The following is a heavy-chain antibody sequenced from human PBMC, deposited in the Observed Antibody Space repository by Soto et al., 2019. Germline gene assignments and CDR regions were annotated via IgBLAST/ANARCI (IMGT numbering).Heavy chain of an antibody. D-gene: IGHD2-2*01. J-gene: IGHJ4*02. Sequence: ASVKVSCKASGYTFTSYAMHWVRQAPGQRLEWMGWINAGNGNTKYSQKFQGRVTITRDTSASTAYMELSSLRSEDTAVYYCARGPTRDADYFDSWGRGTLVTVSS. CDR1: GYTFTSYA. CDR2: INAGNGNT. V-gene: IGHV1-3*01. CDR3: ARGPTRDADYFDS.